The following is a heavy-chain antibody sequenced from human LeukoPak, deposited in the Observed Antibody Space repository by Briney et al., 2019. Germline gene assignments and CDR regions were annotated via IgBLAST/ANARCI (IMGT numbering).Heavy chain of an antibody. J-gene: IGHJ4*02. CDR3: AREPRITMVRGVIIGYFDY. CDR2: IYYSRST. Sequence: SQTLSLTCTVSGGSISSGGYYWSWIRQHPGKGLEWIGYIYYSRSTYYNPSLKSRVTISVDTSKNQFSLKLSSVTAADTAVYYSAREPRITMVRGVIIGYFDYWGQGTLVTVSS. V-gene: IGHV4-31*03. CDR1: GGSISSGGYY. D-gene: IGHD3-10*01.